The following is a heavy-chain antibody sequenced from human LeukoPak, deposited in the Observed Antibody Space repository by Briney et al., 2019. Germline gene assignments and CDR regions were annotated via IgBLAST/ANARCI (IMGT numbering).Heavy chain of an antibody. CDR1: GFTFGSYA. J-gene: IGHJ4*02. D-gene: IGHD1-26*01. V-gene: IGHV3-64*01. CDR3: ARICSGSSGDY. CDR2: ITSNGDST. Sequence: GGSLRLSCAASGFTFGSYAMHWVRQAPGKGLEYVSAITSNGDSTYYANSVKGRFTISRDNSKNTLYLQMGSLRAEDVAVYYCARICSGSSGDYWGQGTLVTVSS.